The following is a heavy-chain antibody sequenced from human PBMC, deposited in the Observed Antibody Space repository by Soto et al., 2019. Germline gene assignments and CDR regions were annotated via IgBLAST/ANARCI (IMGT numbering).Heavy chain of an antibody. CDR3: ATRNSGWYFEL. CDR2: ISGSGDST. D-gene: IGHD4-4*01. J-gene: IGHJ2*01. Sequence: EVQLLESGGGLVQPGGSLRLSCAASGFTFSSYAMNWVRQAPGKGLEWVSAISGSGDSTYYADSVKGRFTISRDNSKNTLSLQMNSLSAYDTAVYYCATRNSGWYFELWGRGTLVTVSS. CDR1: GFTFSSYA. V-gene: IGHV3-23*01.